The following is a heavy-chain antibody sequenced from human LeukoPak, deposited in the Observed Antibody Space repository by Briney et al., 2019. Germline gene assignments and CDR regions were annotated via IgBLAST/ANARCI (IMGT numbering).Heavy chain of an antibody. CDR3: ARDASGHDLPFDY. J-gene: IGHJ4*02. D-gene: IGHD6-25*01. Sequence: PGGSLRLSCAASGFTFSSYAMHWVRQAPGKGLEWVGRIKRKTDGGTTDYAAPVKGRFTISRDDSKNTLYLQMNSLRAEDTAVYYCARDASGHDLPFDYWGQGTLVTVSS. V-gene: IGHV3-15*01. CDR1: GFTFSSYA. CDR2: IKRKTDGGTT.